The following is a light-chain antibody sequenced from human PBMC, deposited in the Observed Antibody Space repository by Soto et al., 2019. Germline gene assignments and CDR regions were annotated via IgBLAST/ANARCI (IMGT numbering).Light chain of an antibody. CDR3: QQYNNWPLT. Sequence: EIVLTQSQGTLSLSPWERATLSSRASQSVSSNLAWHQQRPGQAPRLLIYGASTRATGVPARFSGGGSGTEFTLTITSLQSEDFAVYWCQQYNNWPLTFGPGNDWRL. V-gene: IGKV3D-15*01. CDR1: QSVSSN. J-gene: IGKJ5*01. CDR2: GAS.